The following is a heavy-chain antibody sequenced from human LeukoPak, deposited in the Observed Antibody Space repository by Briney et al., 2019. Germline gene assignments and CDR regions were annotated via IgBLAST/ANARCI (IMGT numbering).Heavy chain of an antibody. Sequence: PSETLSLTCTVSGGSISSGGYYWSWIRQPPGKGLEWIGYIYHSGSTYYNPSLKSRVTISVDRSKNQFSLKLSSVTAADTAVYYCARDTFVDGWELYPGAFDIWGQGTMVTVSS. V-gene: IGHV4-30-2*01. D-gene: IGHD1-26*01. J-gene: IGHJ3*02. CDR2: IYHSGST. CDR1: GGSISSGGYY. CDR3: ARDTFVDGWELYPGAFDI.